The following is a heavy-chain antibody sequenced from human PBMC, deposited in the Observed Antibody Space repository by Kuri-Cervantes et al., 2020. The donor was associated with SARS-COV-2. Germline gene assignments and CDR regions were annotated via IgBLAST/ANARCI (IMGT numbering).Heavy chain of an antibody. CDR3: AKDRVGVQDF. CDR1: GFNFSRTD. V-gene: IGHV3-30*18. D-gene: IGHD2-21*01. CDR2: ISHDGKNK. Sequence: GGSLRLSCAVSGFNFSRTDMHWVRQALGKGLEWVAVISHDGKNKKCIASGKGRFTISRDNSQNTLYLHMKSLRSEDTAMYYCAKDRVGVQDFWGQGTLVTVSS. J-gene: IGHJ4*02.